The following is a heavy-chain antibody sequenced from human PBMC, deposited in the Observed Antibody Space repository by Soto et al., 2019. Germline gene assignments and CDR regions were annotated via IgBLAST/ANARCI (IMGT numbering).Heavy chain of an antibody. J-gene: IGHJ4*02. CDR1: GFTLSDYG. D-gene: IGHD1-1*01. Sequence: EVQLLDSGGGLVQPGGSLRLSCAVSGFTLSDYGVTWVRQAPGKGLEWVSGFSGGGGGTFYADSVKGRFTISRDDSKNTAYLQMNGLGVEDTAVYYCVRWNGFGDHWGQGNLVTVSS. V-gene: IGHV3-23*01. CDR3: VRWNGFGDH. CDR2: FSGGGGGT.